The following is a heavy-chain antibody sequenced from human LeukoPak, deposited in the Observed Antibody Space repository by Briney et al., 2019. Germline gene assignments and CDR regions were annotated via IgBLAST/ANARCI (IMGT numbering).Heavy chain of an antibody. CDR2: ISYDGSNK. J-gene: IGHJ4*02. V-gene: IGHV3-30*03. CDR1: GFTFSSYG. CDR3: ARDSTGYSSGWYAVYFDY. D-gene: IGHD6-19*01. Sequence: GGSLRLSCAASGFTFSSYGMHWVRQAPGKGLEWVAVISYDGSNKYYADSVKGRFTISRDNSKNTLYLQMNSLRAEDTAVYYCARDSTGYSSGWYAVYFDYWGQGTLVTVSS.